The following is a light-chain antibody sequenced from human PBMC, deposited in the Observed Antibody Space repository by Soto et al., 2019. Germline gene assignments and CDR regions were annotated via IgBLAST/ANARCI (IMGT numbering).Light chain of an antibody. CDR3: HQRQSWPRT. CDR1: QSVSIL. J-gene: IGKJ1*01. Sequence: EIVMTQSPATLSVSPGERATLSCSASQSVSILLAWYQQKPGQAPRLLIHGATTRATGIPARFSASGSGTDFTLTISDVQPEDFALYYCHQRQSWPRTFGQGTKVDIK. CDR2: GAT. V-gene: IGKV3-15*01.